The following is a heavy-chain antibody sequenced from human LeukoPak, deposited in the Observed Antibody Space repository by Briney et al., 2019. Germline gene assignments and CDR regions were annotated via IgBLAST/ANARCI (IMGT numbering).Heavy chain of an antibody. CDR1: GYIFSGYW. Sequence: GGSLRLSCVGSGYIFSGYWMSWVRQAPGKGLEWVANIKQDGSEKYYADSVRGRFNISRENTKNSLSLQMNSLTVDDTAVYYCVRWGAWSSFDYWGQGTPVTVST. D-gene: IGHD2-8*02. J-gene: IGHJ4*02. CDR3: VRWGAWSSFDY. CDR2: IKQDGSEK. V-gene: IGHV3-7*03.